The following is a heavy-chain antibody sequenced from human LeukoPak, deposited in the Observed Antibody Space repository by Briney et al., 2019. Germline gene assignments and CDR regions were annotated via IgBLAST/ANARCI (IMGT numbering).Heavy chain of an antibody. D-gene: IGHD6-13*01. V-gene: IGHV4-31*03. CDR2: IYYSGST. CDR3: ATRGLIAAAA. CDR1: GGSISSGGYY. Sequence: PSQTLSLTCTVSGGSISSGGYYWSWIRQHPGKGLEWIGYIYYSGSTYYNPSLKSRITISVDTSKNQFSLKLSSVTAADTAVYYCATRGLIAAAAWGQGTLVTVSS. J-gene: IGHJ4*02.